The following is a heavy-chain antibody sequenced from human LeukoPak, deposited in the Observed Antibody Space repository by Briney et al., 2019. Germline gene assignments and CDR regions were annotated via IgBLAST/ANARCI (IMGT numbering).Heavy chain of an antibody. CDR3: AKGSSPFDY. J-gene: IGHJ4*02. CDR2: INQDGSEK. CDR1: GFTFRSYW. D-gene: IGHD6-13*01. Sequence: GGSLRLSCAASGFTFRSYWMSWVRQAPGKGLEWVANINQDGSEKYYVDSVKGRFTISRDNAKNSLYLQMNSLRAEDTAVYYCAKGSSPFDYWGQGTLVTVSS. V-gene: IGHV3-7*03.